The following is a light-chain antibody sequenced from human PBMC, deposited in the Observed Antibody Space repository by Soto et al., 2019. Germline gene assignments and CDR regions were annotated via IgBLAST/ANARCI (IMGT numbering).Light chain of an antibody. J-gene: IGLJ3*02. CDR1: SSDVGGYNY. CDR3: CSYAGSYTLV. CDR2: DVS. V-gene: IGLV2-11*01. Sequence: QSALTQSRSGSGSPGQSVTISCTGTSSDVGGYNYVSWYQQHPGKAPKLMIYDVSKRPSGVPDRFSGSKSGNTASLTISGLQAEDEADYYCCSYAGSYTLVFGGGTKLTVL.